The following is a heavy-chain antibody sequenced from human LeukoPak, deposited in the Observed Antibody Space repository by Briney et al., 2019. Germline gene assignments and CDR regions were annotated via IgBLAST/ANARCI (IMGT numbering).Heavy chain of an antibody. CDR3: ARDIVVGASRYFDY. V-gene: IGHV3-48*01. CDR2: ITDSSSSM. D-gene: IGHD2-15*01. Sequence: GGSLRLSCVASGFTFSRYSMNWVRQAPGKGLEWISYITDSSSSMYYSDSVKGRFTISRDNAKNSLYLQMNSLRAEDTAVYYCARDIVVGASRYFDYWGQGTLVTVSS. CDR1: GFTFSRYS. J-gene: IGHJ4*02.